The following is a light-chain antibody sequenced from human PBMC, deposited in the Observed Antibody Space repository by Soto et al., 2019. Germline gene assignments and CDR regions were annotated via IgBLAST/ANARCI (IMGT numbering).Light chain of an antibody. CDR3: QQYGGPVPWT. CDR2: GAS. CDR1: QTISRNY. Sequence: PGERATVSCRASQTISRNYLAWYQKKPGQAPRLLIYGASTRATGIPDRFTGSGSGTDFTLTIARLEPEDFVVYYCQQYGGPVPWTFGQGTKVEV. V-gene: IGKV3-20*01. J-gene: IGKJ1*01.